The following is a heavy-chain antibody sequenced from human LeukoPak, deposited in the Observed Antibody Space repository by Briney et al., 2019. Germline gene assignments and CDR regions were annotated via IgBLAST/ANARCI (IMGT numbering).Heavy chain of an antibody. V-gene: IGHV4-59*11. CDR3: TRDRRDGYNYVDL. CDR1: GGSIYTLF. CDR2: ISYSGIT. D-gene: IGHD5-24*01. J-gene: IGHJ5*02. Sequence: PSETLSLTCIVSGGSIYTLFGSWIAGPRGQALVWFGYISYSGITQSNPSLKSRFTISVDTSKNQFSLKLSSVTAADTAVYYCTRDRRDGYNYVDLWGQGTLVTVSS.